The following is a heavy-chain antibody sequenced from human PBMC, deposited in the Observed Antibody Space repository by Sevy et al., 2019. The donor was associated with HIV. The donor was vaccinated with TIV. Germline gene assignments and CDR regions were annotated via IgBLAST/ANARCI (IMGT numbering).Heavy chain of an antibody. V-gene: IGHV4-61*02. Sequence: SETLSLTCTVSGGSISSGSYYWSWIRQPAGKGLEWIGRIYTSGRTNYNPSLKSRVTMSVDTSKNQFSLKLSSVTAADTAVYYCARGEGSYYDSSGYPFDIWGQGTMVTVSS. D-gene: IGHD3-22*01. CDR1: GGSISSGSYY. CDR3: ARGEGSYYDSSGYPFDI. CDR2: IYTSGRT. J-gene: IGHJ3*02.